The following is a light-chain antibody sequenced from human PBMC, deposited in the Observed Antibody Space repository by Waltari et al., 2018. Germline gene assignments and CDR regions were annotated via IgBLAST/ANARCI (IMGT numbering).Light chain of an antibody. CDR2: KDT. Sequence: SYELTQPPSVSVSPGQTARITCSGDALPQQYVYWYQQKPGQAPVLVIFKDTERPSGIPERFSGSSSGTTVTLTISGVQAEDEADYYCQSADSADTYVVFGGGTKLTVV. J-gene: IGLJ2*01. CDR1: ALPQQY. CDR3: QSADSADTYVV. V-gene: IGLV3-25*03.